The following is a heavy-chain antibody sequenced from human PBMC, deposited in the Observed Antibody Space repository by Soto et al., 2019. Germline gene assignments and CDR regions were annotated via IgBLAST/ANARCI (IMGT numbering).Heavy chain of an antibody. CDR3: AKDARSGWYWFDP. D-gene: IGHD6-19*01. V-gene: IGHV3-30*18. J-gene: IGHJ5*02. CDR1: GFTFSSYG. Sequence: GGSPRLSCAASGFTFSSYGMHWVRQAPGKGLEWVAVISYDGSNEYYADSVKGRFTVSRDNSKNTLYLQMNSLRAEDTAVYYCAKDARSGWYWFDPWGQGTLVTVSS. CDR2: ISYDGSNE.